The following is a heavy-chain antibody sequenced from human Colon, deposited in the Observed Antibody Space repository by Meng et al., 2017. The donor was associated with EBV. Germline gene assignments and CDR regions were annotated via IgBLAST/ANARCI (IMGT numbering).Heavy chain of an antibody. CDR3: ARASYGSGSPLGESWFDP. D-gene: IGHD3-10*01. CDR1: GGSISSGGYY. J-gene: IGHJ5*02. Sequence: VQLPASGPGLVTPSQTLSLPCTVSGGSISSGGYYWNWIRQHPGKGLEWIGYIHSSGSTYYNPSLRSRLTISVDTSKNQFSLKLSSVTAADTAVYYCARASYGSGSPLGESWFDPWGQGTLVTVSS. V-gene: IGHV4-31*03. CDR2: IHSSGST.